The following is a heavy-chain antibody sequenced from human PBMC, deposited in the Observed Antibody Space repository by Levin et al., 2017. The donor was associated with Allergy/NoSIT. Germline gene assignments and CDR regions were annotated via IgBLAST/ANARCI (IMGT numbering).Heavy chain of an antibody. J-gene: IGHJ4*02. CDR3: ARKQWLGPIDY. CDR2: ISHSGSS. Sequence: SETLSLTCGVSGGSFSTNYWTWIRQPPGKGLEWIGEISHSGSSNYNPSLKGRVSIAVDTPKNQFSLRLTSVTAADTGVYFCARKQWLGPIDYWGQGTLVTVSS. V-gene: IGHV4-34*01. D-gene: IGHD6-19*01. CDR1: GGSFSTNY.